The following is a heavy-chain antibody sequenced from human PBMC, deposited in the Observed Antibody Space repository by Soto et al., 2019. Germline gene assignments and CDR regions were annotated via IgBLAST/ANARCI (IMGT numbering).Heavy chain of an antibody. J-gene: IGHJ6*02. V-gene: IGHV1-2*04. CDR1: GYTFTGYY. Sequence: GASVKVSCKASGYTFTGYYMHWVRQAPGQGLEWMGWINPNSGGTNYAQKFQGWVTMTRDTSISTAYMELSRLRSDDTAVYYCARSPGGCSSTSCPYYYYYGMDVWGQGTTVTVSS. D-gene: IGHD2-2*01. CDR2: INPNSGGT. CDR3: ARSPGGCSSTSCPYYYYYGMDV.